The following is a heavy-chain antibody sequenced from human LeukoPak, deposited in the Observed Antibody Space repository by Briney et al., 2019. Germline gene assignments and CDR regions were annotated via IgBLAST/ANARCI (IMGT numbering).Heavy chain of an antibody. CDR2: INPNSGGT. D-gene: IGHD3-10*01. CDR3: ARGGKVMITEVRGALVSRDGFDI. Sequence: ASVKVSCKASGYTFTGYYMNWVRQAPGQGLEWMGWINPNSGGTKYAQKIQGRVTMTRDTPISTAYMELSRLRSDDTAVYYCARGGKVMITEVRGALVSRDGFDIWGQGTMVTVSS. CDR1: GYTFTGYY. J-gene: IGHJ3*02. V-gene: IGHV1-2*02.